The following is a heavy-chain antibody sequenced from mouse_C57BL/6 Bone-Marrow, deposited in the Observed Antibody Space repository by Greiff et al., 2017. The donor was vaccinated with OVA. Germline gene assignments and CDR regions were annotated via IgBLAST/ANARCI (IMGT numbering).Heavy chain of an antibody. CDR3: ARNGGLLLFAY. V-gene: IGHV1-66*01. Sequence: VQLQQSGPELVKPGASVKISCKASGYSFTSYYIHWVKQRPGQGLEWIGWIYPGSGNTKYNEKFKGKATLTADTSSSTAYMQLSSLTSEDSAVYYCARNGGLLLFAYWGQGTLVTVSA. CDR1: GYSFTSYY. CDR2: IYPGSGNT. J-gene: IGHJ3*01. D-gene: IGHD2-3*01.